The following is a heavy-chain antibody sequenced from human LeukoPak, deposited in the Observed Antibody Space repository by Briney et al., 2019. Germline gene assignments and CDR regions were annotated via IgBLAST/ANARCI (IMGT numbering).Heavy chain of an antibody. CDR1: GGSISSGNYH. CDR3: ARHPTRRDVYDHLDY. V-gene: IGHV4-39*01. D-gene: IGHD5/OR15-5a*01. Sequence: SETLSLTCTVSGGSISSGNYHWARMRQPPGKGPEWIGSMFYSGSTYYNPSLKSRVTISVDTYKNQSSLKVTSVTAADTAVYYCARHPTRRDVYDHLDYWGQGTLVTVSS. J-gene: IGHJ4*02. CDR2: MFYSGST.